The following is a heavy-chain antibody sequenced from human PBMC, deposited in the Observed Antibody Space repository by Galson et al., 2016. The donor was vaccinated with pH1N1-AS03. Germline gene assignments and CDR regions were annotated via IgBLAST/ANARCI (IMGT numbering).Heavy chain of an antibody. CDR1: GFSFSGYW. D-gene: IGHD3-3*01. CDR3: ARAKDFGSGYPDDALDF. J-gene: IGHJ3*01. V-gene: IGHV3-7*03. CDR2: IKQDGSET. Sequence: SLRLSCAASGFSFSGYWMTWVRQAPGKGLDWVANIKQDGSETYSVGSVVGRFTISRDNAQNSLYLQMNSLRVEDTAVYYCARAKDFGSGYPDDALDFWGQGTMVTVSS.